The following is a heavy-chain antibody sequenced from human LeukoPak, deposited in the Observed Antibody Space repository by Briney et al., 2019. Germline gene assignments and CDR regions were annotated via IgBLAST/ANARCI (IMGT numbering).Heavy chain of an antibody. J-gene: IGHJ3*02. Sequence: GGSLRLSCAASGFTFSSYAMSWVRQAPGKGLEWVSAISGSGGSTYYADSVKGRFTISRDNSKNTLYLQMNSLRAEDTAVHYCAKYHNILWFGESFDAFDIWGQGTMVTVSS. V-gene: IGHV3-23*01. CDR3: AKYHNILWFGESFDAFDI. CDR2: ISGSGGST. CDR1: GFTFSSYA. D-gene: IGHD3-10*01.